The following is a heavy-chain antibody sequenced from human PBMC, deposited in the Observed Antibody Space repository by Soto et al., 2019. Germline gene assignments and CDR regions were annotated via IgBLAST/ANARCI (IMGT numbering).Heavy chain of an antibody. CDR1: GFTFSSYG. J-gene: IGHJ6*02. D-gene: IGHD3-10*01. Sequence: VGSLRLSCAASGFTFSSYGMHWVRQAPGKGLEWVAVIWYDGSNKYYADSVKGRFTISRDNSKNTLYLQMNSLRAADTAVYYCAREGSCYYYGMDVWGQGTTVTVSS. CDR2: IWYDGSNK. V-gene: IGHV3-33*01. CDR3: AREGSCYYYGMDV.